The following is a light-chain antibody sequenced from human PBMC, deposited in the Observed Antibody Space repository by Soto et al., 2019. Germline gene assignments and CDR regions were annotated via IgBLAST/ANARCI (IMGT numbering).Light chain of an antibody. CDR1: SSDVGAYNY. Sequence: QSALTQPRSVSGSPGQSVTISCTGTSSDVGAYNYVSWYQQHPGKAPKFIIYDVSTRPSGVPDRFSGSKSGNTASLIISGLQAADEADYYCSSYAGSYSFVFGSGTKVTVL. J-gene: IGLJ1*01. CDR2: DVS. CDR3: SSYAGSYSFV. V-gene: IGLV2-11*01.